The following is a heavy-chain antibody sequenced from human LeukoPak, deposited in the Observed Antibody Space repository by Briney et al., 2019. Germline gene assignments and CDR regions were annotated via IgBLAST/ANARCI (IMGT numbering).Heavy chain of an antibody. CDR2: INHSGST. Sequence: NPSETLSLTCTVSGYSISSGYYWSWIRQPPGKGLEWIGEINHSGSTNYNPSLKSRVTISVDTSKNQFSLKLSSVTAADTAVYYCARLSGYGSGSFYWFDPWGQGTLVSVSS. CDR1: GYSISSGYY. J-gene: IGHJ5*02. D-gene: IGHD3-10*01. CDR3: ARLSGYGSGSFYWFDP. V-gene: IGHV4-38-2*02.